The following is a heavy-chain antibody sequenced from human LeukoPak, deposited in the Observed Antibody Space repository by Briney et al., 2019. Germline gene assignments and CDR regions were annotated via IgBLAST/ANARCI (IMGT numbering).Heavy chain of an antibody. Sequence: GGSLRLSCAASGFTFSSYAMSWVRQAPGKGLEWVSSLSGSGGSPNYANSVKGRFTISRDNSKNTLYLQMNSLRAEDTAVYYCANALGGGNTWYYFDCWGQGTLVTVTS. CDR3: ANALGGGNTWYYFDC. J-gene: IGHJ4*02. D-gene: IGHD6-13*01. CDR1: GFTFSSYA. V-gene: IGHV3-23*01. CDR2: LSGSGGSP.